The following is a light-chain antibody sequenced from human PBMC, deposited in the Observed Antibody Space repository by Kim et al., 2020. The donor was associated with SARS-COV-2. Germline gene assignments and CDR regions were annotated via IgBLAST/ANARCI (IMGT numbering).Light chain of an antibody. CDR3: QQSHTSPWT. CDR1: QSITNY. CDR2: AAS. V-gene: IGKV1-39*01. Sequence: DIQMTQSPSSLSASVGDRVMITCRASQSITNYLHWYQQKPGTAPKVLIYAASSLQSGVPSRFSGSGSGTGFTLTISSLQPEDFATYYCQQSHTSPWTFGQGTKVDIK. J-gene: IGKJ1*01.